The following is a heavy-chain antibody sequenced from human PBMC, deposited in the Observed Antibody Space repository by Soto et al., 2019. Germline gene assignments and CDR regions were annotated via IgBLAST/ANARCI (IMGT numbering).Heavy chain of an antibody. CDR3: ARDQERWLVRWNFYY. CDR2: IWYDGSNK. D-gene: IGHD6-19*01. V-gene: IGHV3-33*01. Sequence: QVQLVESGGGVVQPGRSLRLSCAASGFTFSSYGMHWVRQAPGKGLEWVAVIWYDGSNKYYADSVKGRFTISRDNSKNTLYLQMNSLRAEDTAVYYCARDQERWLVRWNFYYWGQGTLVTVS. J-gene: IGHJ4*02. CDR1: GFTFSSYG.